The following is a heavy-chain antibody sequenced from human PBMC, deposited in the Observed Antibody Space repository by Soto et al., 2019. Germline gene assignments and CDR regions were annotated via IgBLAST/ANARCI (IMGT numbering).Heavy chain of an antibody. CDR2: ISSDGSNK. J-gene: IGHJ4*02. D-gene: IGHD1-26*01. CDR3: AKALYSGTHSSFDY. V-gene: IGHV3-30*18. CDR1: GFTFSDYG. Sequence: QVQLVESGGGVVQPGRSLRLSCAASGFTFSDYGMHWVRQAPGKGLEWVTFISSDGSNKYYADSVEGRFTISRDNFRNTLFLQMNSLRAEDTAVYYCAKALYSGTHSSFDYWGQGTLVAVSS.